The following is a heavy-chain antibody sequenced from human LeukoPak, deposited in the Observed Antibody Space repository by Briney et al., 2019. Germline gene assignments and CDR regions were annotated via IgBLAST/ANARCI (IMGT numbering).Heavy chain of an antibody. CDR3: ARVGVGTVAGNYFDD. J-gene: IGHJ4*01. D-gene: IGHD6-19*01. CDR1: GFTVSRSY. Sequence: GGSLRLSCTASGFTVSRSYMTWVRQAPGEGLEGVSLTYGGGDTFYADSVKGRFTISRHNSDNTLYLEMSSLRPDDTAVYYCARVGVGTVAGNYFDDWGHGTLVTVSS. V-gene: IGHV3-53*04. CDR2: TYGGGDT.